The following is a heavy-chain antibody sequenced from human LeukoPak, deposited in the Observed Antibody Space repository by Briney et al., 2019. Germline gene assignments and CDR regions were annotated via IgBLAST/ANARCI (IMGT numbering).Heavy chain of an antibody. J-gene: IGHJ5*02. V-gene: IGHV1-18*01. D-gene: IGHD6-13*01. CDR2: ISAYNGNT. CDR1: GYTFTSYG. CDR3: ARDVGITVADSFDP. Sequence: GASVKVSCKASGYTFTSYGISWVRQAPGRGLEWMGWISAYNGNTNYAQKLQGRVTMTTDTSTSTVYMEVRGLRSDDTAMYYCARDVGITVADSFDPWGQGTLVTVSS.